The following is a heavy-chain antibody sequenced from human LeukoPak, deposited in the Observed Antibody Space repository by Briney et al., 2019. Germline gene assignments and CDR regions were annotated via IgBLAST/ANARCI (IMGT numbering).Heavy chain of an antibody. CDR2: IYYDRST. CDR1: GGSISSSSYY. Sequence: PSETLSLTCTVSGGSISSSSYYWGWIRQPPGKGLEWIGTIYYDRSTYYNPSLKSRLTISVDTSKNQFSLKLTSVTAADTAVYYCARPAGPGYYYYFEYWGQGTLVTVSS. D-gene: IGHD3-22*01. CDR3: ARPAGPGYYYYFEY. V-gene: IGHV4-39*01. J-gene: IGHJ4*02.